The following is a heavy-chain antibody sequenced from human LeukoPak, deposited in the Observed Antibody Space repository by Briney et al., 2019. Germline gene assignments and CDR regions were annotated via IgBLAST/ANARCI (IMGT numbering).Heavy chain of an antibody. CDR2: IYSGGTT. J-gene: IGHJ4*02. CDR1: GFTFSSYW. Sequence: GGSLRLSCAASGFTFSSYWMHWVRQAPGKGLEWVSVIYSGGTTYYADSVKGRFTVSRDNSKNTLYLQMNSLRAEDTAVYFCAEGSTWPYYFDSWGQGTLVTVSS. CDR3: AEGSTWPYYFDS. V-gene: IGHV3-66*01. D-gene: IGHD6-13*01.